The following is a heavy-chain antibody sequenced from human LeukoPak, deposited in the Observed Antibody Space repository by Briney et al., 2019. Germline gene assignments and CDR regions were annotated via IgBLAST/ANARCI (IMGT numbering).Heavy chain of an antibody. D-gene: IGHD6-13*01. Sequence: PGGSLRLSCAASGFTFSSYGMHWVRQAPGKGLEWVAVIWYDGSNKYYADSVKGRFTISRDNSKNTLYLQMNSLRAEDTAVYYCAKDLYYLAAAGPSFDCWGQGTLVTVSS. J-gene: IGHJ4*02. CDR3: AKDLYYLAAAGPSFDC. CDR1: GFTFSSYG. CDR2: IWYDGSNK. V-gene: IGHV3-30*02.